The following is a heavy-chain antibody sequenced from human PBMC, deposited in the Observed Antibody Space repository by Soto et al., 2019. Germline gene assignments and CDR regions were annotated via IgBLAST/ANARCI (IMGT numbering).Heavy chain of an antibody. D-gene: IGHD6-6*01. CDR3: ATDVGCSSLPFDY. J-gene: IGHJ4*02. CDR2: FDPEDGET. V-gene: IGHV1-24*01. Sequence: QVQLVQSGAEVKKPGASVKVSCKVSGYTLTELSMHWVRQAPGKGLEWMGGFDPEDGETNYAQKFQGRVTMTEDTSTDTAYRVLSSLRSEAAAVYYCATDVGCSSLPFDYWGQGTLVTVSS. CDR1: GYTLTELS.